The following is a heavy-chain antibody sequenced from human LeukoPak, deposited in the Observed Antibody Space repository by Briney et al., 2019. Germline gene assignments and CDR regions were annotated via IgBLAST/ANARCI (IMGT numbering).Heavy chain of an antibody. J-gene: IGHJ5*02. CDR3: ARVRLKYYYDSSGYYPSWFDP. CDR1: GGSISSYY. V-gene: IGHV4-4*07. Sequence: SETLSLTCTVSGGSISSYYGSWIRQPAGKGLEWIGRIYTSGSTNDNPSLKSRVTMSVDTSKNQFSLKLSSVTAADTAVYYCARVRLKYYYDSSGYYPSWFDPWGQGTLVTVSS. CDR2: IYTSGST. D-gene: IGHD3-22*01.